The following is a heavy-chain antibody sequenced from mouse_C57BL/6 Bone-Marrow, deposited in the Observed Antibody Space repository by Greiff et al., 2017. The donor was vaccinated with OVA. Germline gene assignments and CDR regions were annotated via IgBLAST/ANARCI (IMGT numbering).Heavy chain of an antibody. D-gene: IGHD2-1*01. CDR3: ARRGYYGTPYYFDY. J-gene: IGHJ2*01. CDR1: GYTFTSYW. Sequence: QVQLKQPGAELVKPGASVKLSCKASGYTFTSYWMQWVKQRPGQGLEWIGEIDPSDSYTNYNQKFKGKATLTVDTSSSTAYMQLSSLTSEDSAVYYCARRGYYGTPYYFDYWGQGTTLTVSS. V-gene: IGHV1-50*01. CDR2: IDPSDSYT.